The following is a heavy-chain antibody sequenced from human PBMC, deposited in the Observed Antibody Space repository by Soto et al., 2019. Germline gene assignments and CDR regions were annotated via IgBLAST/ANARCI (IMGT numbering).Heavy chain of an antibody. J-gene: IGHJ5*02. D-gene: IGHD1-1*01. CDR3: ARDWKGAEGFDP. CDR1: GYTFSTYG. Sequence: QVQLVQSGAEVKKPGASVKVYCKASGYTFSTYGFSWVRQAPGQGLEWMGWIGADNGDTNYAQNFRGRVTMTTDTSTTTSYMELRSLTSDDTAVYFCARDWKGAEGFDPWGQGTLVTVSS. CDR2: IGADNGDT. V-gene: IGHV1-18*01.